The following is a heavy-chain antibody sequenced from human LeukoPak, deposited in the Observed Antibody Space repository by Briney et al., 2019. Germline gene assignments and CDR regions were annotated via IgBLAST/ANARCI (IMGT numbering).Heavy chain of an antibody. CDR2: IYISGST. Sequence: SETLSLTCTVSGDSISTYYWGWIRRPAGKGLEWIGRIYISGSTYYNPSLKSRVTMSVDTSKNQFSLKLSSVTAADTAVYYCARAKTYFYDTSGIGTFDIWGQGTMVTVSS. D-gene: IGHD3-22*01. CDR1: GDSISTYY. CDR3: ARAKTYFYDTSGIGTFDI. J-gene: IGHJ3*02. V-gene: IGHV4-4*07.